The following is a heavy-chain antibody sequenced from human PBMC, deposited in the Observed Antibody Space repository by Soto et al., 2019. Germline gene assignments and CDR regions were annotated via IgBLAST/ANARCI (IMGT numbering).Heavy chain of an antibody. CDR2: IKQDGSEK. V-gene: IGHV3-7*03. CDR1: GFTFSSYW. Sequence: GGSLRLSCAASGFTFSSYWMSWVRQAPGKGLEWVANIKQDGSEKYYVDSVKGRFTISRDNAKNSLYLQMNSLRAEDTAVYYCARVCLSSGWYFDYWGQGTLVTVSS. J-gene: IGHJ4*02. CDR3: ARVCLSSGWYFDY. D-gene: IGHD6-19*01.